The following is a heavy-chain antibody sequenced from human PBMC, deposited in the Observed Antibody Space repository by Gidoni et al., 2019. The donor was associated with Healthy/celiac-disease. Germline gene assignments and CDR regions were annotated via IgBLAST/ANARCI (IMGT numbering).Heavy chain of an antibody. Sequence: QVQLQESGPGLVKPSETLSLTCTVSGGSISSYYWSWIRQPPGKGLEWIGYIYYSGSTNYNPSLKSRVTISVDTSKNQFSLKLSSVTAADTAVYYCARNSSRRNYYYYYGMDVWGQGTTVTVSS. CDR1: GGSISSYY. CDR2: IYYSGST. D-gene: IGHD6-13*01. CDR3: ARNSSRRNYYYYYGMDV. V-gene: IGHV4-59*01. J-gene: IGHJ6*02.